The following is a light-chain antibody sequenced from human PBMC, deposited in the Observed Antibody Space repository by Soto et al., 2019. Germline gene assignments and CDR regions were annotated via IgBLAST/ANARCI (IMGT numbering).Light chain of an antibody. CDR2: GAS. CDR1: QSVSSSY. Sequence: IVLTQSPGTLSLSPGERATLSCRASQSVSSSYLAWYQQKPGQAPRLLIYGASSRATGIPDRFSGSGSGTDFTLTISRLEPEDFAVYYCQQHGSSPWTFGQGTKVDIK. V-gene: IGKV3-20*01. J-gene: IGKJ1*01. CDR3: QQHGSSPWT.